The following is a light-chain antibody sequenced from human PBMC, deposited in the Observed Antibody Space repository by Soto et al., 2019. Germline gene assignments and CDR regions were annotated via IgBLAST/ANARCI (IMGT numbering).Light chain of an antibody. V-gene: IGLV4-69*01. Sequence: QSVLTQSPSASASLGASVKLTCTLSSGHSSYAIAWHQQQPEKGPRYLMKLNSDGSHSKGDGIPDHFSGSSSGAERYLTISSLQSEDEADYYCQTWGTGIHVSGGGTKLTVL. CDR2: LNSDGSH. J-gene: IGLJ3*02. CDR3: QTWGTGIHV. CDR1: SGHSSYA.